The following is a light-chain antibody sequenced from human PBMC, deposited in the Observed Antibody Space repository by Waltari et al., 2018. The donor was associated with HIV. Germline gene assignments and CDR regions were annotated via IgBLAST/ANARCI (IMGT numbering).Light chain of an antibody. J-gene: IGKJ1*01. V-gene: IGKV1-39*01. Sequence: DIQMTQSPSYVSASVGDRVTITCRTSQAISTNLNWYQHKPGKAPKLLIYAASSLQSGVPWRFSGGGSGTDFTLTITSLQPEDFTTYYCQHSLTFGQGTKVE. CDR3: QHSLT. CDR2: AAS. CDR1: QAISTN.